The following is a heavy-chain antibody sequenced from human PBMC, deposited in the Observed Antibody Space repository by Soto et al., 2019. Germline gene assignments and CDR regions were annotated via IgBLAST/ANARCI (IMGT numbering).Heavy chain of an antibody. D-gene: IGHD6-19*01. CDR2: ISYDGSNK. J-gene: IGHJ4*02. Sequence: GGSLRLSCAASGFTFSSYGMHWVRQAPGKGLEWVAVISYDGSNKYYADSVKGRFTISRDNSKNTLYLQMNSLRAEDTAVYYCAKDCRIRGRAVAGPGDYWGQGTLVTVSS. CDR3: AKDCRIRGRAVAGPGDY. V-gene: IGHV3-30*18. CDR1: GFTFSSYG.